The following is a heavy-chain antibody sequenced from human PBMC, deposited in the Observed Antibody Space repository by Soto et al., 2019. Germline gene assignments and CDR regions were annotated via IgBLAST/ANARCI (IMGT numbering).Heavy chain of an antibody. CDR1: GFTFSSYW. D-gene: IGHD5-18*01. Sequence: EVQLVESGGGLIQLGGSLRLSCAASGFTFSSYWMHWVRQAPGKGLVWVSRIKNDGSGTYYAGSVEGRFTISRDNAQNAEDLQMNSLRVEDTAVYYCVRGDGERFDGNGYLGRNWGQGTLVTVSS. CDR3: VRGDGERFDGNGYLGRN. J-gene: IGHJ4*02. CDR2: IKNDGSGT. V-gene: IGHV3-74*01.